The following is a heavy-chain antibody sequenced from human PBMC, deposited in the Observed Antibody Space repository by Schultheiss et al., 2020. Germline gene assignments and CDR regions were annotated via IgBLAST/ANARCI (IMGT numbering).Heavy chain of an antibody. Sequence: SETLSLTCTVSGGSISSGSYYWSWIRQPAGKGLEWIGRIYTSGSTNYNPSLKSRVTISVDTSKNQFSLKLSSVTAADTAVYYCASIDYGDLEYFDYWGQGTLVTVSS. CDR2: IYTSGST. CDR3: ASIDYGDLEYFDY. CDR1: GGSISSGSYY. J-gene: IGHJ4*02. D-gene: IGHD4-17*01. V-gene: IGHV4-61*02.